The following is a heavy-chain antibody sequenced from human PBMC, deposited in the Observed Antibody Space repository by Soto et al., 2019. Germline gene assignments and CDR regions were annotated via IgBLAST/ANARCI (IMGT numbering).Heavy chain of an antibody. V-gene: IGHV1-69*02. Sequence: HVQLVQSGAEVKKPGTSVTISCKASGGTFNTYTFSWVRQAPGQGPEWMGSILPILGSVNYAQNFQGRLSITADQSATTAYMELSSLTSHDTAVYFCGRIPRYCFPTSDPLDNWGQGTMVTVSS. D-gene: IGHD2-21*02. CDR3: GRIPRYCFPTSDPLDN. J-gene: IGHJ4*02. CDR2: ILPILGSV. CDR1: GGTFNTYT.